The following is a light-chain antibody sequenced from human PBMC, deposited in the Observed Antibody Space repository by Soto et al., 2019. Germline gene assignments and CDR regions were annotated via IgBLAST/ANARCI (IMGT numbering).Light chain of an antibody. V-gene: IGLV4-60*03. J-gene: IGLJ2*01. Sequence: QSVLTQSSSASASLGSSVKLTCTLNSGHSTYIIAWHQHQPGKAPRYLMKLEGSGSYNKGSGVPDRFSGSSSGADRYLTISNLQSEDEAAYYCGTWDSDTRVFGGGTKLTVL. CDR1: SGHSTYI. CDR2: LEGSGSY. CDR3: GTWDSDTRV.